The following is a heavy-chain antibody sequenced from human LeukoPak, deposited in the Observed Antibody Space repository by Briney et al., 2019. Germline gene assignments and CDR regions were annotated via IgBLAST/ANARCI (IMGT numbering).Heavy chain of an antibody. D-gene: IGHD4-17*01. CDR3: ARDLREKDY. V-gene: IGHV3-74*01. J-gene: IGHJ4*02. CDR2: ISPDGKTI. CDR1: GFTFSLYC. Sequence: GVSLTLSCAASGFTFSLYCMHCVRQSPGKGLVCVSRISPDGKTINYAASVKGVFTVSRDNAKNTLYLQMNSLRAEDTAVYYCARDLREKDYWGQGTLVTVSS.